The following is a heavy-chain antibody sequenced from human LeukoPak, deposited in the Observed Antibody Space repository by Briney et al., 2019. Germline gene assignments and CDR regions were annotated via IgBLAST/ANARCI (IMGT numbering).Heavy chain of an antibody. J-gene: IGHJ4*02. Sequence: SVRVSCKASGGTFSSYAISWVRQAPGQGLEWMGRIIPILSIANYAQKFQGRVTITADKSTSTAYMELSSLRSEDTAVYYCAIQRGYSYGSGDYWGQGTLVTVSS. V-gene: IGHV1-69*04. CDR1: GGTFSSYA. D-gene: IGHD5-18*01. CDR3: AIQRGYSYGSGDY. CDR2: IIPILSIA.